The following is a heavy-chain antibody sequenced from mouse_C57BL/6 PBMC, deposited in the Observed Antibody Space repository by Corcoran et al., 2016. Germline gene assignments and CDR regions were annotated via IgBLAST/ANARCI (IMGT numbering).Heavy chain of an antibody. V-gene: IGHV1-85*01. Sequence: QVQLQQSGPELVKPGASVKLSCKASGYTFTSYAINWVKQRPGQGLEWIGWIYPRDGSTKYNEKFKGKATLNVDTSSSTAYMELHSLTSEDSAGDFCANIFLVDAIDYWGQGTLVTVSS. J-gene: IGHJ4*01. D-gene: IGHD1-3*01. CDR2: IYPRDGST. CDR1: GYTFTSYA. CDR3: ANIFLVDAIDY.